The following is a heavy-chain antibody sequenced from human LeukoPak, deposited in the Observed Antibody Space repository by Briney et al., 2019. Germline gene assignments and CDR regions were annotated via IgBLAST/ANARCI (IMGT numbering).Heavy chain of an antibody. Sequence: SETLSLTCGVSGGSFSGYNCSWIRQTPGKGLEWIGEVSDSGSTNYSPSLKSRVTISVDTSKNQFSLKLSPVTAADTAVYYCARHYKLGCCSGGSCFRRTPFDYWGQGTLVTVSS. J-gene: IGHJ4*02. CDR3: ARHYKLGCCSGGSCFRRTPFDY. V-gene: IGHV4-34*01. D-gene: IGHD2-15*01. CDR2: VSDSGST. CDR1: GGSFSGYN.